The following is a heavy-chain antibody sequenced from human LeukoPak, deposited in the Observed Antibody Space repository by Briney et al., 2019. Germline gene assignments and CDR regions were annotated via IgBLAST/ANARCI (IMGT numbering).Heavy chain of an antibody. J-gene: IGHJ4*02. V-gene: IGHV4-30-4*01. Sequence: PSETLSLTCTVSGGSISSGDYYWSWIRQPPGKGLEWIGYIYYSGSTYYNPSLKSRVTISVDTSKNQFSLKLSSVTAADTAVYYCAREGTVTNFDYWGQGTLVTVSS. CDR2: IYYSGST. CDR1: GGSISSGDYY. D-gene: IGHD4-17*01. CDR3: AREGTVTNFDY.